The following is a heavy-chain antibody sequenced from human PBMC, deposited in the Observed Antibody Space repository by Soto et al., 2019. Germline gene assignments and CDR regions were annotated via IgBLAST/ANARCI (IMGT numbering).Heavy chain of an antibody. CDR3: ARNGSYYDFWSGYYFGGGMDV. Sequence: QVQLQQWGAGLLKPSETLSLTCAVYGGSFSGYYWSWIRQPPGKGLEWIGEINHSGSTNYNPSLTSRVTLAVATSKNQFSLKLSSVTAADTAVYYCARNGSYYDFWSGYYFGGGMDVWGQGTTVTVSS. V-gene: IGHV4-34*01. J-gene: IGHJ6*02. CDR1: GGSFSGYY. CDR2: INHSGST. D-gene: IGHD3-3*01.